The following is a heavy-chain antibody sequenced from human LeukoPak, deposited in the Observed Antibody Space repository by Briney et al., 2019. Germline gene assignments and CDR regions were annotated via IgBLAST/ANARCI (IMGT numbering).Heavy chain of an antibody. D-gene: IGHD3-10*01. J-gene: IGHJ3*02. CDR2: IKQDGSEK. V-gene: IGHV3-7*01. CDR3: ARGGYYGSGSYSGAFDI. CDR1: GFTFSSYW. Sequence: GGSLRLSCAASGFTFSSYWMSWVRQAPGKGLEWVANIKQDGSEKYYVDSVKGRFTISRDNAKNSLYLQMNSLRAEDTAVYYCARGGYYGSGSYSGAFDIWAKGQWSPSLQ.